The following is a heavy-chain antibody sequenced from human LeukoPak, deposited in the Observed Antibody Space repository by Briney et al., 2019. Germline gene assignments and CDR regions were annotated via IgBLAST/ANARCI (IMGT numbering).Heavy chain of an antibody. J-gene: IGHJ4*02. Sequence: PSETLSLTCAVYGGSFGDYYWTWVRQPPGKGLEWIGEIIHRGVTTYYPSLKSRVTISIDTYRNQFSLTMHSLTAADTAVYYCARTVGRTASLSYWGQGTLVTVSS. CDR3: ARTVGRTASLSY. D-gene: IGHD4-11*01. CDR1: GGSFGDYY. CDR2: IIHRGVT. V-gene: IGHV4-34*12.